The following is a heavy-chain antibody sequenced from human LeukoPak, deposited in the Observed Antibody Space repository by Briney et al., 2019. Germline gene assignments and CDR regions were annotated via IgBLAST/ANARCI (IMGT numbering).Heavy chain of an antibody. CDR1: GFTFSDYS. J-gene: IGHJ4*02. CDR2: SRNKANSYTT. V-gene: IGHV3-72*01. CDR3: ATFFGYDFGY. D-gene: IGHD5-12*01. Sequence: GGSLRLSCAASGFTFSDYSMSWIRQAPGKGLEWVGRSRNKANSYTTEYAASVKGRFTISRDDSKNSVYLQMNSLKTEDTAVYYCATFFGYDFGYWGQGTLVTVSS.